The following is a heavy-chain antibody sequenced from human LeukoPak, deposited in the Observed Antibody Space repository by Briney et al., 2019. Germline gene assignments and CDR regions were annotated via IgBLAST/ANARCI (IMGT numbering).Heavy chain of an antibody. V-gene: IGHV4-39*01. J-gene: IGHJ4*02. D-gene: IGHD5-18*01. CDR3: ARLGYSYGQIDY. CDR2: IYYSGST. Sequence: PSETLSLTCTVSGGSLSSSSCYSGWIRQPPGKGLEWIGRIYYSGSTYYNPSLKSRVTISVDTPKNQFSLKLTSMTAADTAVYYCARLGYSYGQIDYWGQGTLVTVSS. CDR1: GGSLSSSSCY.